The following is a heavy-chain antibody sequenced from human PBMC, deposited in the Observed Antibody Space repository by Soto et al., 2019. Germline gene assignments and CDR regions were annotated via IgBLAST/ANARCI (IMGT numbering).Heavy chain of an antibody. CDR1: GFTFTTHG. J-gene: IGHJ4*02. CDR2: ISHDGSDK. CDR3: ARTFGGDSTGAFDC. V-gene: IGHV3-30*03. D-gene: IGHD2-21*02. Sequence: QVQLVQSGGGVVQPGRSLRLSCAASGFTFTTHGMHWVRQAPGKGLEWVALISHDGSDKYYADSVKGQFTISRDNFKNTLYLQMNSLRAEDAAVYYCARTFGGDSTGAFDCWGLGTLVTVSS.